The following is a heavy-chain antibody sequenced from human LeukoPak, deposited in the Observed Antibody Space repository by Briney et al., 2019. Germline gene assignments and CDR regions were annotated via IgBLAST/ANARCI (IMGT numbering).Heavy chain of an antibody. CDR2: ISSSSSYI. CDR1: GFTFSTYS. CDR3: AKVSGLLLWFGEPPDAFDI. Sequence: KAGGSLRLSCAASGFTFSTYSMTWVRQAPGKGLEWVSSISSSSSYIYYADSVKGRFTISRDNAKNSLYLQMNSLRAEDTAVYYCAKVSGLLLWFGEPPDAFDIWGQGTMVTVSS. D-gene: IGHD3-10*01. V-gene: IGHV3-21*04. J-gene: IGHJ3*02.